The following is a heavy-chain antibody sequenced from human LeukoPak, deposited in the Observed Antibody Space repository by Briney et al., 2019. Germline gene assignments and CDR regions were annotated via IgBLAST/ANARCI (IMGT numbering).Heavy chain of an antibody. Sequence: SETLSLTCTVSGGSISSYYWSWFRQPPGKGLEWIGYIYYSGSTNYNPSLKSRVTISVDTSKNQFSLKLSSVTAADTAVYYCARGYCSGGSCYPYYFDYWGQGTLVTVSS. CDR3: ARGYCSGGSCYPYYFDY. J-gene: IGHJ4*02. V-gene: IGHV4-59*01. CDR1: GGSISSYY. D-gene: IGHD2-15*01. CDR2: IYYSGST.